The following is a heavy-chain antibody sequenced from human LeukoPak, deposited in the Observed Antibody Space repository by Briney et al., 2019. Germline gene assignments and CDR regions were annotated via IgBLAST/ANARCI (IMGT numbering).Heavy chain of an antibody. CDR3: TRSYYGSGSYYRY. V-gene: IGHV4-34*01. CDR2: INHSGST. Sequence: KSLETLSLTCAVYGGSFSGYYWSWIRQPPGKGLEWIGEINHSGSTNYNPSLKSRVTISVDTSKNQFSLKLSSVTAADTAVYYCTRSYYGSGSYYRYWGQGTLVTVSS. D-gene: IGHD3-10*01. J-gene: IGHJ4*02. CDR1: GGSFSGYY.